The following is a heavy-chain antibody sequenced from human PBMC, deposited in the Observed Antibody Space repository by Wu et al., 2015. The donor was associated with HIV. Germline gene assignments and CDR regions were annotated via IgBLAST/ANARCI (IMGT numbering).Heavy chain of an antibody. Sequence: QVQLVQSGAEVAKPGASVKVSCKASRYTFTGYYIHWVRQAPGQGLEWMGWINPNSGGTNYAQKFQGRVTMTIDTSISTAYMELSRLTSDDSAVYYCARDRYYDSSGLFDYWGQGTLVTVSS. D-gene: IGHD3-22*01. J-gene: IGHJ4*02. CDR1: RYTFTGYY. CDR3: ARDRYYDSSGLFDY. V-gene: IGHV1-2*02. CDR2: INPNSGGT.